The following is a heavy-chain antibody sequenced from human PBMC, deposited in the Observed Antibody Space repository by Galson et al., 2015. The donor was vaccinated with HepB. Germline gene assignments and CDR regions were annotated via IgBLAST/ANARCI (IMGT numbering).Heavy chain of an antibody. CDR1: GFTFSGYV. CDR3: AKEDGSGSYPQRPFDY. CDR2: IRGDGDST. V-gene: IGHV3-23*01. J-gene: IGHJ4*02. Sequence: SLRLSCAASGFTFSGYVLSWVRQAPGKGLEWVADIRGDGDSTFYADSVKGRFTISRDNSKNTVYLQMNSLRAEDTAVYYCAKEDGSGSYPQRPFDYWGQGTLVTVSS. D-gene: IGHD3-10*01.